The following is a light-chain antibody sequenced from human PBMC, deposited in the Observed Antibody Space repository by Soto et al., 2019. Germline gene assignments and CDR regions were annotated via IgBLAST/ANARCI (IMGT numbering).Light chain of an antibody. V-gene: IGKV3-20*01. CDR1: QSVSSSY. Sequence: EIVLTQSPGTLYMSAGERATLSCRASQSVSSSYLAWYQQKPGQAPRLLIYGASRRATGIPDRFSGSGSGTDFTLTISRLEPEDCAVYYCQQYASFLRTFGQGTKVEIK. CDR2: GAS. CDR3: QQYASFLRT. J-gene: IGKJ1*01.